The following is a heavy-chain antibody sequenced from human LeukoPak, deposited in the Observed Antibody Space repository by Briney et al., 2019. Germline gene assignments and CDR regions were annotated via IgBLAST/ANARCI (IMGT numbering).Heavy chain of an antibody. CDR3: ASQGAQQLAPYYYYMDV. V-gene: IGHV3-30*02. CDR1: GFTFSSYG. D-gene: IGHD6-13*01. J-gene: IGHJ6*03. Sequence: PGGSLRLSCAASGFTFSSYGMHWVRQAPGKGLEWVAFIRYDGNDKYYADSVEGRFTISRHNPKNTLYLQMSSLKTEDTAVYYCASQGAQQLAPYYYYMDVWGKGTTVTVSS. CDR2: IRYDGNDK.